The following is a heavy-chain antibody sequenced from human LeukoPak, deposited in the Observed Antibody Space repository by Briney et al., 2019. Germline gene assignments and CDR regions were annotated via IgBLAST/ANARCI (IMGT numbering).Heavy chain of an antibody. CDR1: GFTFSSYG. V-gene: IGHV3-7*01. D-gene: IGHD2-15*01. Sequence: GGSLRLSCAASGFTFSSYGMHWIRQAPGKGLEWVANIKQDGSEKYYVDSVKGRFTISRDNAKKSVYLQMNSLKAEDTAVYYCARDLVVLPLYMDVWGRGTTVTVSS. CDR2: IKQDGSEK. J-gene: IGHJ6*03. CDR3: ARDLVVLPLYMDV.